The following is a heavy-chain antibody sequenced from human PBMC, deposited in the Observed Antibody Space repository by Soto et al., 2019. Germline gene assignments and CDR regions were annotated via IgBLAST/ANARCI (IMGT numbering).Heavy chain of an antibody. Sequence: QLQLQESGPGLVKPSETLSLTCTVSGGSISTGSYYWDWIRQPPGQGLEWVGNVYYGGNNHYNPSLGSRVAMSMDTSNNQFSLRLSSVTAADTAVYYCARHPRNGRTTWDESFDLWGQGTMVTVSS. CDR3: ARHPRNGRTTWDESFDL. V-gene: IGHV4-39*01. D-gene: IGHD1-26*01. CDR1: GGSISTGSYY. CDR2: VYYGGNN. J-gene: IGHJ3*01.